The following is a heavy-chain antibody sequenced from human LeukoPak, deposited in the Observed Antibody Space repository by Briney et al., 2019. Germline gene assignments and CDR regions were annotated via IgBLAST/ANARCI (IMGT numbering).Heavy chain of an antibody. CDR2: INPSGGST. V-gene: IGHV1-46*01. D-gene: IGHD6-19*01. Sequence: ASVKVSCTASGYTFTSYYMHWVRQAPGQGLEWMGIINPSGGSTSYAQKFQGRVTMTRDMSTSTVYMELSSLRSEDTAVYYCARYSSGWRFFDYWGQGTLVTVSS. CDR1: GYTFTSYY. CDR3: ARYSSGWRFFDY. J-gene: IGHJ4*02.